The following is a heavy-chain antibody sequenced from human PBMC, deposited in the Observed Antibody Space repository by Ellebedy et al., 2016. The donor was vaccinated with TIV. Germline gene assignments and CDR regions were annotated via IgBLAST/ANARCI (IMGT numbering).Heavy chain of an antibody. CDR2: VISDGSST. CDR1: GLTFSSYW. V-gene: IGHV3-74*01. CDR3: VSSSPVIDY. D-gene: IGHD6-13*01. J-gene: IGHJ4*02. Sequence: PGGSLRLSCAASGLTFSSYWMHWVRQAPGKGLVWVSRVISDGSSTTYADSVKGRFTISRDNAKHKLYLQMNSLRGEDTAVYYCVSSSPVIDYWGQGTLVTVSS.